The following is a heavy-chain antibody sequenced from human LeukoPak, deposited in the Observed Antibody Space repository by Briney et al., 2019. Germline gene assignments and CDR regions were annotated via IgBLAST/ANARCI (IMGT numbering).Heavy chain of an antibody. J-gene: IGHJ4*02. CDR2: ISAYNGNT. Sequence: ASVKVSFKASGYTFTSYGISWVRQAPGQGLEWMGWISAYNGNTNYAQKLQGRVTMTTDTSTTTAYMELRSLRSDDTAVYYCARVDYYGSGSTSSLDYWGQGTLVTVSS. V-gene: IGHV1-18*01. CDR1: GYTFTSYG. D-gene: IGHD3-10*01. CDR3: ARVDYYGSGSTSSLDY.